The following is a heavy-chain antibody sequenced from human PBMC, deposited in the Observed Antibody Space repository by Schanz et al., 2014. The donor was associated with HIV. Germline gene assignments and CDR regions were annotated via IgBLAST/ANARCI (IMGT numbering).Heavy chain of an antibody. V-gene: IGHV3-30*18. CDR1: GFSFDNYG. CDR2: ISYDGRNK. J-gene: IGHJ6*02. Sequence: QVQLVESGGGVVRPGRSLKLSCAASGFSFDNYGMHWVRQAPGKGLEWLAVISYDGRNKKFANSVKGRFTISRDNSKNTVYLQAKSLRPEDTAVYYCAKDRNQYDSRYIGKGNYYYYYGMDVWGQGTTVTVSS. CDR3: AKDRNQYDSRYIGKGNYYYYYGMDV. D-gene: IGHD3-22*01.